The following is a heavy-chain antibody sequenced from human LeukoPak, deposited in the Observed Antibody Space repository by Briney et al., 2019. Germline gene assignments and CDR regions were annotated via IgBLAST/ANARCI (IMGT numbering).Heavy chain of an antibody. CDR3: ARLGSSPGYYYYYMDV. V-gene: IGHV4-34*01. CDR1: GGSFSGYY. CDR2: INHSGST. D-gene: IGHD3-10*01. Sequence: SSETLSLTCVVYGGSFSGYYWSWIHQPPGKGLEWIGEINHSGSTSYNPPLKSRVTISVDTSKNQFSLKLSSVTAADTAVYYCARLGSSPGYYYYYMDVWGKGTTVTVSS. J-gene: IGHJ6*03.